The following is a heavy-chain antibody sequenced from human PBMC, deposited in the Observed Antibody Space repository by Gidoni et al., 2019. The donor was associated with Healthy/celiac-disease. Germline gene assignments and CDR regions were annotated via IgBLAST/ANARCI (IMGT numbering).Heavy chain of an antibody. Sequence: QVQLVESGGGLVKPGGSLRLSCAASGFTFSDYYLSWIRQAPGKGLEWVSYISSSSSYTNYADSVKGRFTISRDNAKNSLYLQMNSLRAEDTAVYYCARDLGDSSSSGAWSAFDIWGQGTMVTVSS. V-gene: IGHV3-11*06. CDR2: ISSSSSYT. CDR3: ARDLGDSSSSGAWSAFDI. D-gene: IGHD6-6*01. J-gene: IGHJ3*02. CDR1: GFTFSDYY.